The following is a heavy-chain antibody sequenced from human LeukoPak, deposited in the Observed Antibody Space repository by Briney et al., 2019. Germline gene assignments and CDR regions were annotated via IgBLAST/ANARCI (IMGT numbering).Heavy chain of an antibody. V-gene: IGHV4-34*01. J-gene: IGHJ4*02. CDR1: GVFFSGYY. CDR2: INHSVST. CDR3: ARGRRKGGGNYFDY. Sequence: TASETLSLTCAVYGVFFSGYYWSWIRQPAGKGLEWLGEINHSVSTNYNPSLKSRVTISVDTSKNQLSLKLSSVTAADTAVYYCARGRRKGGGNYFDYWGQGTLVTVSS. D-gene: IGHD3-16*01.